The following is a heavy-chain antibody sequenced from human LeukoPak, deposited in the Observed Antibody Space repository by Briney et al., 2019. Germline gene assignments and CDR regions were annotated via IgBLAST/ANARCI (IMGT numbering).Heavy chain of an antibody. J-gene: IGHJ4*02. CDR3: ARSWGSGSYYNYFDY. D-gene: IGHD3-10*01. CDR1: GASISGSGYY. V-gene: IGHV4-39*01. Sequence: PSETLSLTCTVSGASISGSGYYWGWIRQPPGKGLEWIGSIYSSGSTYYNASLQSRVTISIETSKNQISLRLNSVTAADTAMYYCARSWGSGSYYNYFDYWGQGTLVTVSS. CDR2: IYSSGST.